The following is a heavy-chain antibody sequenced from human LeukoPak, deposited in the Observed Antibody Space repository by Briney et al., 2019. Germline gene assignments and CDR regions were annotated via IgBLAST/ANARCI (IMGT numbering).Heavy chain of an antibody. J-gene: IGHJ5*02. Sequence: GASVKVSCKASGGTFSSYAISWVRQAPGQGLEWMGRIIPILGIANYAQKFQGRVTITADKSTSTAYMELSSLRSEDTAVYYCARGPVDWFANWFDPWGQGTLVTVSS. V-gene: IGHV1-69*04. CDR1: GGTFSSYA. CDR3: ARGPVDWFANWFDP. D-gene: IGHD3-9*01. CDR2: IIPILGIA.